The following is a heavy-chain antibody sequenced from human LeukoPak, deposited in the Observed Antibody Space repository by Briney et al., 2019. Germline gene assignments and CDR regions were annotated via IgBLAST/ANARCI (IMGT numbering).Heavy chain of an antibody. CDR2: IYTTGST. D-gene: IGHD5-24*01. J-gene: IGHJ3*02. V-gene: IGHV4-4*08. Sequence: SETRSLTCTVSGGSFSTYYWSWVRQPPGKRLEWIGYIYTTGSTNYNPSLASRVTLSVDTSKKQFSLNLRAVAAADTAVYYCARLRRLRDGYNAFDIWGQGRMVTVSS. CDR1: GGSFSTYY. CDR3: ARLRRLRDGYNAFDI.